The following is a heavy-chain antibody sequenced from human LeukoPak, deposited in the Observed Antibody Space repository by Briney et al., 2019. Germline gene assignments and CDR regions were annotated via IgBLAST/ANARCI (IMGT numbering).Heavy chain of an antibody. Sequence: SVKVSCKASGGTFSSYAISWVRQAPGQGLEWMGRIIPIFGTANYAQKFQGRVTITTDESTSTAYMELSSLRSEDTAVYYCARVETKGAIGYYDSSGYYLWGQGTLVTVSS. CDR2: IIPIFGTA. V-gene: IGHV1-69*05. J-gene: IGHJ4*02. CDR1: GGTFSSYA. D-gene: IGHD3-22*01. CDR3: ARVETKGAIGYYDSSGYYL.